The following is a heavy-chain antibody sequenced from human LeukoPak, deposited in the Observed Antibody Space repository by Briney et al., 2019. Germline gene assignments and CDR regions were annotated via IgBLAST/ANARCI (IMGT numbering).Heavy chain of an antibody. CDR2: INHSGST. V-gene: IGHV4-34*01. Sequence: PSETLSLTCAVYGGCFSGYYWSWIRQPPGKGLEWIGEINHSGSTNYNPSLKSRVTISVDTSKNQFSLKLSSVTAADTAVYYCATGYYDSSGYLPFDYWGQGTLVTVSS. CDR1: GGCFSGYY. CDR3: ATGYYDSSGYLPFDY. D-gene: IGHD3-22*01. J-gene: IGHJ4*02.